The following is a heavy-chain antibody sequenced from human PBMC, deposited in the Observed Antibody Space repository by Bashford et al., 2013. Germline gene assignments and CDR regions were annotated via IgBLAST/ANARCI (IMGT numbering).Heavy chain of an antibody. J-gene: IGHJ6*02. CDR3: AREGPTADHGMDV. V-gene: IGHV1-18*04. CDR1: GFTFSSYG. Sequence: ASVKVSCKASGFTFSSYGISWVRQAPGQGLEWMGWINLYNGDTYSAQKFQGRLTMTTDTSTATAYMELRTLRSDDTAVYYCAREGPTADHGMDVWGQGTTVTVSS. CDR2: INLYNGDT. D-gene: IGHD1-1*01.